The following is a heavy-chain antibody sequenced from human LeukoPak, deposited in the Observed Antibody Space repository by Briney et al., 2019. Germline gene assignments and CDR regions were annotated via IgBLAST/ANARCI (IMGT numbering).Heavy chain of an antibody. D-gene: IGHD3-10*01. V-gene: IGHV4-4*02. CDR2: VSHSETT. J-gene: IGHJ3*01. Sequence: SETLSLTCDVSGASISATNWWTWVRLPPGKGLEWIGEVSHSETTNYSPSLKGRVRLSVDRATNQISLRLTSVTAADTAVYYCAKESGRGTFDLWGQETMVTVSS. CDR1: GASISATNW. CDR3: AKESGRGTFDL.